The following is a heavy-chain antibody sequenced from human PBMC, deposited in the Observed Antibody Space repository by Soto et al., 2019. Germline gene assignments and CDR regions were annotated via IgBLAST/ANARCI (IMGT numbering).Heavy chain of an antibody. Sequence: PSATLSLTCTVSGGSISSYYWSWIRQPPGKGLEWIGYIYYSGSTNYNPSPKSRVTISVDTSKNQFSLKLSSVTAADTAVYYCAXAGCSGGSCYGYYGMDVWGQGTTVTVSS. CDR3: AXAGCSGGSCYGYYGMDV. V-gene: IGHV4-59*01. J-gene: IGHJ6*02. D-gene: IGHD2-15*01. CDR1: GGSISSYY. CDR2: IYYSGST.